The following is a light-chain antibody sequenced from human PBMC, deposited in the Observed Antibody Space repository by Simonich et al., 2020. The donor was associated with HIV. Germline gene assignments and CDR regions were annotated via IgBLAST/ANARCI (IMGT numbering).Light chain of an antibody. CDR1: SSNIGSNT. Sequence: QSVLTQPPSASGTPGQRVTISCSGSSSNIGSNTVNWYQQLPGTAPKLLIYRNNQRTPGVPDRFSGSKPGTSASLAISGLQSEDEADYYCATWDDSLNGPVFGGGTKLTVL. V-gene: IGLV1-44*01. J-gene: IGLJ3*02. CDR2: RNN. CDR3: ATWDDSLNGPV.